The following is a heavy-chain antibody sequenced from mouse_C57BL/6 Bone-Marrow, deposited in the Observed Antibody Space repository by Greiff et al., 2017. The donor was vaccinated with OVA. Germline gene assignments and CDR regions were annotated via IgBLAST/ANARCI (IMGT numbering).Heavy chain of an antibody. CDR2: IHPNSGST. V-gene: IGHV1-64*01. CDR1: GYTFTSYW. Sequence: VQLQQPGAELVKPGASVKLSCKASGYTFTSYWMHWVKQRPGQGLEWIGMIHPNSGSTNYNEKFKSKATLTVDKSSSTAYMKLSSLTSEDSAVYYGAREGVFITTVGFDYWGQGTTLTVSS. D-gene: IGHD1-1*01. J-gene: IGHJ2*01. CDR3: AREGVFITTVGFDY.